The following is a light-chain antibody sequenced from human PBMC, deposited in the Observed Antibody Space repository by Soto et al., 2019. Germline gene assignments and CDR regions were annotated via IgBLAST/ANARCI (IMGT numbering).Light chain of an antibody. V-gene: IGLV1-47*01. Sequence: QSVVSQPPSASGTPGQRVTISCSGSSSNIGRNYVYWYQQFPGTAPKLLIFKNDQRPPGVPDRFSGSKSGTSASLAISGLRSEDEADYYCATWDASLSGWVFGGGTKVTVL. J-gene: IGLJ3*02. CDR2: KND. CDR3: ATWDASLSGWV. CDR1: SSNIGRNY.